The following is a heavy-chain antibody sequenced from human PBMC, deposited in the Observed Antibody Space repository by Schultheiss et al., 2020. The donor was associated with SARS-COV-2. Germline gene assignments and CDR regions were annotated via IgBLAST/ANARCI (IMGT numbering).Heavy chain of an antibody. V-gene: IGHV1-2*02. CDR2: INPNSGGT. CDR1: GYTFTGYY. Sequence: ASVKVSCKASGYTFTGYYMHWVRQAPGQGLEWMGWINPNSGGTNYAQKFQGRVTMTRDTSISTAYMELSRLRSDDTAVYYCARGSVVVAPRSLLWYGMDVWGQGTTVTVSS. CDR3: ARGSVVVAPRSLLWYGMDV. J-gene: IGHJ6*02. D-gene: IGHD2-15*01.